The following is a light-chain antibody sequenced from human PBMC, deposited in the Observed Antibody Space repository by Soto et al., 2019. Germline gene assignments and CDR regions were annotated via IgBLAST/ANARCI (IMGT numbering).Light chain of an antibody. Sequence: DIVLTQSPATLSLSPGERATLSCRASQSVSSCLAWYQQKPGQAPRLLIYDASNRATGIPARFSGSGSGTDFTLTISSLEPEDFAVYYCQQRSNWPLDTFGQGTKLEIK. CDR3: QQRSNWPLDT. J-gene: IGKJ2*01. CDR1: QSVSSC. CDR2: DAS. V-gene: IGKV3-11*01.